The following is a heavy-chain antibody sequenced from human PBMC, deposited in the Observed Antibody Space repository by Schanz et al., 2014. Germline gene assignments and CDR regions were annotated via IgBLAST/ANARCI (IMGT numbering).Heavy chain of an antibody. CDR1: GFSLDIFA. Sequence: EMQLLESGGGLVEPGGSLRLSCATSGFSLDIFAVSWVRQAPGKGLEWVAYISSSSSTIHYADSVKGRFTISRDNAKNSLYLQMNSLRAEDTAVYYCARIGGSVFDYWAQGTLXTVSS. V-gene: IGHV3-48*01. J-gene: IGHJ4*02. CDR3: ARIGGSVFDY. D-gene: IGHD3-10*01. CDR2: ISSSSSTI.